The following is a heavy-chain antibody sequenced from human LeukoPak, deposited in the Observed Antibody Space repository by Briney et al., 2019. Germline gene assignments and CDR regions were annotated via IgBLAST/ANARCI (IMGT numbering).Heavy chain of an antibody. CDR2: ISGSGGST. CDR1: AFTFSSYA. CDR3: AKDPHRLDYGSGNIPDY. V-gene: IGHV3-23*01. Sequence: PGGSLRLSCAASAFTFSSYAMSWVRQAPGKGLEWVSAISGSGGSTYYADSVKGRFTISRDNSKNTLYLQMNSLRAEDTAVYYCAKDPHRLDYGSGNIPDYWGQGTLVTVSS. J-gene: IGHJ4*02. D-gene: IGHD3-10*01.